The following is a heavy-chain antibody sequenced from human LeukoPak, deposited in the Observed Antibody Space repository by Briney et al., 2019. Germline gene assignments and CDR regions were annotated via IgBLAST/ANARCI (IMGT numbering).Heavy chain of an antibody. V-gene: IGHV1-18*01. Sequence: GASVKVSCKASGYTFTSYGISWVRQAPGQGLEWMGWISAYNGNTNYAQKLQGRVTITRNTSISTAYMELSSLRSEDTAVYYCARYYYDSSGYPYYYYYMDVWGKGTTVTVSS. CDR2: ISAYNGNT. D-gene: IGHD3-22*01. CDR3: ARYYYDSSGYPYYYYYMDV. CDR1: GYTFTSYG. J-gene: IGHJ6*03.